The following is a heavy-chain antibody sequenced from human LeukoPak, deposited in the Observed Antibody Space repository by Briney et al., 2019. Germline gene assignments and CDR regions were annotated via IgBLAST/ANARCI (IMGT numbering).Heavy chain of an antibody. Sequence: ASVKVSCKASRDTFTTYVISWVRQAPGQGLGWRGWIITYNGNTKYAQNPQGRVTMTTDTSTSTAHMELRSLRSDDTAVYDCARDLGRRCSGSRCNYYSNYMDVWGKGTTVTISS. CDR3: ARDLGRRCSGSRCNYYSNYMDV. CDR2: IITYNGNT. D-gene: IGHD2-15*01. CDR1: RDTFTTYV. V-gene: IGHV1-18*01. J-gene: IGHJ6*03.